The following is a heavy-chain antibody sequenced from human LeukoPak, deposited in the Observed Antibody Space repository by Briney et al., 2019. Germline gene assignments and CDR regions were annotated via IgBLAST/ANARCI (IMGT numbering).Heavy chain of an antibody. D-gene: IGHD3-10*01. Sequence: PSETLSLTCTVSGGSISTSSYYWGWIRQPPGKGLEWIGSIHHSGSTYYNPSLKSRVTMSVDTSKNQFSLKLSSVTAADTAVYYCARGGGQTGEYYMDVWGKGTTVTVSS. CDR2: IHHSGST. J-gene: IGHJ6*03. CDR1: GGSISTSSYY. CDR3: ARGGGQTGEYYMDV. V-gene: IGHV4-39*07.